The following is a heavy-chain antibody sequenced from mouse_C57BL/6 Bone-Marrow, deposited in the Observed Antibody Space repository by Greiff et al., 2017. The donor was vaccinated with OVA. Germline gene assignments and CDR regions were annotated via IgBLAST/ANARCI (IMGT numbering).Heavy chain of an antibody. CDR2: IDPSDSYT. CDR1: GYTFTSYW. Sequence: QQSCKASGYTFTSYWMQWVKQRPGQGLEWIGEIDPSDSYTNYNQKFKGKATLTVDTSSSTAYMQLSSLTSEDSAVYYCAREGRLLLFFDYWGQGTTLTVSS. J-gene: IGHJ2*01. V-gene: IGHV1-50*01. D-gene: IGHD1-1*01. CDR3: AREGRLLLFFDY.